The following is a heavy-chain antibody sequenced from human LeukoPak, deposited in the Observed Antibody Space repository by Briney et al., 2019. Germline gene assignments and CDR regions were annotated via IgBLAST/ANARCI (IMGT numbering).Heavy chain of an antibody. Sequence: GGSLRLSCAASGFTFSSYAMSWVRQAPGKGLVWVSAISGSGGSTYYADSVKGRFTISRDNSKNTLYLQMNSLRAEDTAVYYCAKDPAGSGNPYYFDYWGQGTLVTVSS. CDR2: ISGSGGST. J-gene: IGHJ4*02. CDR3: AKDPAGSGNPYYFDY. CDR1: GFTFSSYA. V-gene: IGHV3-23*01. D-gene: IGHD3-10*01.